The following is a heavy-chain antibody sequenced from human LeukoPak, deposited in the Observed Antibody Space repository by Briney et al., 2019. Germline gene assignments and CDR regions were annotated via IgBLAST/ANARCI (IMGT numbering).Heavy chain of an antibody. Sequence: GGSLRLSCAASGFIFSSYWMSWVRQAPGKGLEGVANIKQDGSEKYYVDSVKGRFTISRDNAKNSLYLQMNSLRAEDTAVYFCARGNVDILVVPAANFDYWGQGTLVTVSS. CDR2: IKQDGSEK. CDR3: ARGNVDILVVPAANFDY. V-gene: IGHV3-7*03. J-gene: IGHJ4*02. CDR1: GFIFSSYW. D-gene: IGHD2-2*03.